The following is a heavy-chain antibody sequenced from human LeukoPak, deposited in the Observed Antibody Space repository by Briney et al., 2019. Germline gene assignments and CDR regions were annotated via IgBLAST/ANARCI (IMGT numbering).Heavy chain of an antibody. V-gene: IGHV1-18*01. CDR1: GYTYTNYG. CDR3: ARGTRPGPLLHLAY. CDR2: ISTYNGNT. J-gene: IGHJ4*02. Sequence: GASLKVSCKASGYTYTNYGINWVRQAPGQGLEWMGGISTYNGNTNYAQRLQGRVTMTTDTSTSAAYMVLRGLRSDDTAVFYCARGTRPGPLLHLAYWGQGTRVTVSS. D-gene: IGHD2-2*01.